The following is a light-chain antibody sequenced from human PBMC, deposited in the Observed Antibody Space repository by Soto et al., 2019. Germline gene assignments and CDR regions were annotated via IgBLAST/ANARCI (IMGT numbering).Light chain of an antibody. CDR2: SNS. Sequence: QSVLTQPPSVSGAPGQRVTISCTGSSSNIGAGYDVHWYQQLPGTAPKPLIYSNSNRPSGVPDRFSGSKSGTSASLAITGLQAEDEAHYYCQSYDSSLSGYVFGTGTKLTVL. CDR3: QSYDSSLSGYV. V-gene: IGLV1-40*01. CDR1: SSNIGAGYD. J-gene: IGLJ1*01.